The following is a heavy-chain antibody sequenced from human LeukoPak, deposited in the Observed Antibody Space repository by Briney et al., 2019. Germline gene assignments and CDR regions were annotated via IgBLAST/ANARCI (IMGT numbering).Heavy chain of an antibody. CDR2: IYSGGST. V-gene: IGHV3-66*01. J-gene: IGHJ6*03. CDR3: ARVSYYYYYYMDV. Sequence: PGGSLTLSCAASGFTVSSNYMSWVRQAPGKGLEWVSVIYSGGSTYYADSVKGRFTISRDNSKNTLYLQMNSLRAEDTAVYYCARVSYYYYYYMDVWGKGTTVTVSS. CDR1: GFTVSSNY.